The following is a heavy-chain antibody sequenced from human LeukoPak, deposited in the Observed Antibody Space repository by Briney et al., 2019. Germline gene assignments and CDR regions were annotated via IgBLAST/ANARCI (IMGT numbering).Heavy chain of an antibody. V-gene: IGHV4-38-2*01. CDR3: ARVRMTGTLDV. Sequence: PSETLSLTCAVSGYSIRSGYYWGWIRQPPGKGLEWIGTIYRSGSTYYNPSLKSRVTISLDTSKNQFSLKLSSVTAADTAVYYCARVRMTGTLDVWGKGTTVTVSS. CDR1: GYSIRSGYY. J-gene: IGHJ6*04. D-gene: IGHD3-9*01. CDR2: IYRSGST.